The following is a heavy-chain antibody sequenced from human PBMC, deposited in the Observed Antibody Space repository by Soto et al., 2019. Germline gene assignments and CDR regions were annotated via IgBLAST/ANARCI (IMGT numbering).Heavy chain of an antibody. CDR2: IYYSGST. J-gene: IGHJ4*02. CDR1: GGSISSGGYY. D-gene: IGHD3-16*01. Sequence: SETLSLTCTVSGGSISSGGYYWSWIRQHPGKGLEWIGYIYYSGSTYYNPSLKSRVTISVDTSKNQFSLKLSSVTAADTAVYYCARDDGGGGVDYWGQGTLVTVSS. CDR3: ARDDGGGGVDY. V-gene: IGHV4-31*03.